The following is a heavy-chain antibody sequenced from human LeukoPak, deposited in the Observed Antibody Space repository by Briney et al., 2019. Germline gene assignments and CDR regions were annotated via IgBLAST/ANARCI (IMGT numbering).Heavy chain of an antibody. CDR3: AREEGATQDAN. CDR2: VYHTGGT. CDR1: GFSISSGYY. V-gene: IGHV4-38-2*02. Sequence: SETLSLTCTVSGFSISSGYYWAWLRQPPGKGLEWIGSVYHTGGTYYNPSLKSRVTISVDTSRNQFSLRLSSVTAADTAVYYCAREEGATQDANWGQGTLVLVSS. D-gene: IGHD1-26*01. J-gene: IGHJ4*02.